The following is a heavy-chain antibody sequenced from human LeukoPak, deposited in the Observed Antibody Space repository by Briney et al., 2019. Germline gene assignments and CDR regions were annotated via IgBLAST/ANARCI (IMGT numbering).Heavy chain of an antibody. J-gene: IGHJ3*02. CDR1: GGSISRSSYY. CDR2: IYPSGST. V-gene: IGHV4-61*05. D-gene: IGHD2-15*01. CDR3: AGPHSYCSGGSCYSDDAFAI. Sequence: SETLSLTCTVSGGSISRSSYYWGWIRQPPGKGLEWIGNIYPSGSTNYNPSLKSRVTISVDTSKNQFSLKLSSVTAADTAVYYCAGPHSYCSGGSCYSDDAFAIWGQGTMVTVSS.